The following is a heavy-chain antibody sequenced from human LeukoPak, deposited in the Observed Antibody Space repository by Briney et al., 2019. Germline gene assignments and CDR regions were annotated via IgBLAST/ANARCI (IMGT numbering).Heavy chain of an antibody. CDR1: GGSITSYY. Sequence: PSGTLSLTCTVSGGSITSYYWSWIRQPPGKGLELIGYFYYSGSTNYNPSLKSRVTISVDTSKNQFSLKLSSVTAADAAVYYCARGDSSNWLGAAFEIWGQGTTVTVSS. D-gene: IGHD6-13*01. CDR2: FYYSGST. J-gene: IGHJ3*02. V-gene: IGHV4-59*01. CDR3: ARGDSSNWLGAAFEI.